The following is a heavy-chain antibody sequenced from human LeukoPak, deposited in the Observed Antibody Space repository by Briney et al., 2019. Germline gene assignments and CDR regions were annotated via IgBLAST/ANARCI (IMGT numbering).Heavy chain of an antibody. J-gene: IGHJ4*02. Sequence: ASVKLSCKASGYTFTGYYMHWVRQAAGQGLEWMGWINPNTGGTNSAQKFQGRGTMTRDTSISTAYMELSRLRSDDTAVYYWARVLEYCSDGSCYSLSYDSSGFDYWGQGTLVTVSS. CDR2: INPNTGGT. CDR3: ARVLEYCSDGSCYSLSYDSSGFDY. CDR1: GYTFTGYY. V-gene: IGHV1-2*02. D-gene: IGHD2-15*01.